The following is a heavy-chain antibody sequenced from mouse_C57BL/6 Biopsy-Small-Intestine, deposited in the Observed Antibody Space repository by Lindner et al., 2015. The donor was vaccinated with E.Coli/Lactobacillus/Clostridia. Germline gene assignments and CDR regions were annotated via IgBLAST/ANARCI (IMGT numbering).Heavy chain of an antibody. CDR1: GYTFTNYI. D-gene: IGHD2-3*01. CDR3: ARIYDGYYNFPMDY. V-gene: IGHV1-14*01. Sequence: VQLQESGPELVKPGASVKMSCKASGYTFTNYIMHWVKQKPGQGLEWIGYINPNNDGTKYNEKFKGKATLTSDKSSSTVYMELSSLTSEDSAVYYCARIYDGYYNFPMDYWGQGTSVSVSS. J-gene: IGHJ4*01. CDR2: INPNNDGT.